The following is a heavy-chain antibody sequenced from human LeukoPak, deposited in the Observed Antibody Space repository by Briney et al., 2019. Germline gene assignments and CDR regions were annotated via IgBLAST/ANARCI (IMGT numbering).Heavy chain of an antibody. CDR2: ISPDGSTK. CDR1: GFTFSRSW. J-gene: IGHJ4*02. CDR3: ATGASGGWDF. Sequence: PGGSLRLSCAASGFTFSRSWMSWVRQPPGKGLEWVANISPDGSTKYHMDSVKGRFTISRDNAKDSLYLEMSRLRDDDTAMYYCATGASGGWDFGGQGTLVTVSS. D-gene: IGHD6-25*01. V-gene: IGHV3-7*03.